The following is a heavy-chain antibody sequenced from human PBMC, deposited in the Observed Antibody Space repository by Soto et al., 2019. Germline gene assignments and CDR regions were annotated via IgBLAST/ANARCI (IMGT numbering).Heavy chain of an antibody. CDR2: ISYDGSNK. CDR3: ARDQGGTTLYYHGMDV. J-gene: IGHJ6*02. CDR1: GLTFSSYA. D-gene: IGHD1-7*01. V-gene: IGHV3-30-3*01. Sequence: QVQLVESGGGVVQPGRSLRLSCAASGLTFSSYAMHWVRQAPGQGLEWVALISYDGSNKYYADSVKGRFTISRDNSKNTLYRQMNSLRPEDTAGHHCARDQGGTTLYYHGMDVWGQGTTVTVSS.